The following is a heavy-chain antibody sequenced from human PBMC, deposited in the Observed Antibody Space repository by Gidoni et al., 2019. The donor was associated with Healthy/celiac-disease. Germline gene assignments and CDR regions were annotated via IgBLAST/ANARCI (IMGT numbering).Heavy chain of an antibody. Sequence: QLPLPESCPGLVQPSDTLSLTFTVSGGSISSSSYYWGWIRQPPGKGLEWIGSIYYSGSTYYNPSLKSRVTISVDTYKNQFSLKLSSVTAADTAVYYCARPRGGRNYFDYWGQGTLVTVSS. CDR1: GGSISSSSYY. J-gene: IGHJ4*02. D-gene: IGHD3-10*01. CDR2: IYYSGST. CDR3: ARPRGGRNYFDY. V-gene: IGHV4-39*01.